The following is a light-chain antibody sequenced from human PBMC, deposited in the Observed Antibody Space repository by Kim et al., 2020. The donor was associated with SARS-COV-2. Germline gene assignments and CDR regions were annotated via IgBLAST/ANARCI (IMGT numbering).Light chain of an antibody. CDR3: QQTYGPPPT. CDR1: QSSSSY. Sequence: SATVGDRVTITCRASQSSSSYLNWYQQKLGKAPKLLISGASSLQSGVPSRFSGSGSGTDFTLTISSLQPEDFAIYYCQQTYGPPPTFGQGTKLEI. V-gene: IGKV1-39*01. CDR2: GAS. J-gene: IGKJ2*01.